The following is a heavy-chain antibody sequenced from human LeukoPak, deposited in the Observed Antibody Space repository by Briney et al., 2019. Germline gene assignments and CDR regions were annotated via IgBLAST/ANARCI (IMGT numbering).Heavy chain of an antibody. CDR2: ISAYNGNT. CDR1: GYTFTSYG. CDR3: ARDPRSHYYDSSRGAFDI. J-gene: IGHJ3*02. V-gene: IGHV1-18*01. D-gene: IGHD3-22*01. Sequence: VASVKVSCKASGYTFTSYGISWVRQAPGQGLEWMGWISAYNGNTNYAQKLQGRVTMTTDTSTSTAYMELRSLRSDDTAVYYCARDPRSHYYDSSRGAFDIWGQGTMVTVSS.